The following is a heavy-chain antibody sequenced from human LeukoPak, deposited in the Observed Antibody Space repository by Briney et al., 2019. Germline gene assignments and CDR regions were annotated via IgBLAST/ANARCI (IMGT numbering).Heavy chain of an antibody. CDR3: ARSVPYYDILTGSRVYYYGMDV. V-gene: IGHV4-59*01. CDR2: IYYSGST. Sequence: PSETLSLTCAVTGGSISSYYWSWIRQPPGKGLEWIGYIYYSGSTNYNPSLKSRVTISVDTSKNQFSLKLSSVTAADTAVYYCARSVPYYDILTGSRVYYYGMDVWGQGTTVTVSS. CDR1: GGSISSYY. J-gene: IGHJ6*02. D-gene: IGHD3-9*01.